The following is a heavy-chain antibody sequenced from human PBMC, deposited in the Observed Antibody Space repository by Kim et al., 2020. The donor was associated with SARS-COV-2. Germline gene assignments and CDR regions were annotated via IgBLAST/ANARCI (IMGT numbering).Heavy chain of an antibody. D-gene: IGHD2-21*02. V-gene: IGHV4-61*01. CDR1: GGSVSSGSYY. CDR2: IYYSGST. CDR3: AIRVVTASDYYYGMDV. Sequence: SETLSLTCTVSGGSVSSGSYYWSWIRQPPGKGLEWIGYIYYSGSTNYNPSLKSRVTISVDTSKNQFSLKLSSVTAADTAVYYCAIRVVTASDYYYGMDVWGQGTTVTVSS. J-gene: IGHJ6*02.